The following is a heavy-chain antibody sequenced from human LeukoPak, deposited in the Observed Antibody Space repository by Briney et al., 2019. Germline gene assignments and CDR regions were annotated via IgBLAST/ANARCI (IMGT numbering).Heavy chain of an antibody. CDR1: GFTFSSYG. D-gene: IGHD2-2*01. CDR2: ISYDGSNK. CDR3: AKDFSCSSTSCYQYRWFDP. J-gene: IGHJ5*02. Sequence: GGSLRLSCAASGFTFSSYGMHWVRQAPGKGLEWVAVISYDGSNKYYADSVKSRFTISRDNSKNTLYLQMNSLRAEDTAVYYCAKDFSCSSTSCYQYRWFDPWGQGTLVTVSS. V-gene: IGHV3-30*18.